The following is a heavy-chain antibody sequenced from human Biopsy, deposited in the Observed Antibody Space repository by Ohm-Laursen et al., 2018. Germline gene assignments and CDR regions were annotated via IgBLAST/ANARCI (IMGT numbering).Heavy chain of an antibody. CDR1: GFTFSDHY. CDR3: ARESPLRLGVCGAIRCFKEVFGMDV. V-gene: IGHV3-72*01. CDR2: SRNKANSYTT. D-gene: IGHD2-21*01. Sequence: GSLRLSCAASGFTFSDHYMEWVRQAPGKGLEWVGRSRNKANSYTTEYAASVKGRFTISRDESETSMYLQMSGLKTEDTAVYYCARESPLRLGVCGAIRCFKEVFGMDVWGQGTTVIVSS. J-gene: IGHJ6*02.